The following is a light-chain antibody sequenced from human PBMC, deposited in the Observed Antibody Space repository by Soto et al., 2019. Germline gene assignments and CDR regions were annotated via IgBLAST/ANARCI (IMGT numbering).Light chain of an antibody. V-gene: IGLV3-21*02. J-gene: IGLJ1*01. CDR1: NIGSYN. Sequence: SYELSQPPSVSGAPGQTARITCGGNNIGSYNVHWYQQKPGLAPVLVVYDDRDRPSGIPERFSGSNSGNTAALTISRVEAGDEADYYCQVWDTTSDHFFFGTGTKVTVL. CDR3: QVWDTTSDHFF. CDR2: DDR.